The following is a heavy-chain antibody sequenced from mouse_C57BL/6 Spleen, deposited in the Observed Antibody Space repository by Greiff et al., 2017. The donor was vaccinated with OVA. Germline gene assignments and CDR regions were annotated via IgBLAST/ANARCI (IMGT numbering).Heavy chain of an antibody. CDR3: ARHYYGSSWYFDV. J-gene: IGHJ1*03. CDR2: IWSDGST. CDR1: GFSLTSYG. Sequence: QVQLKQSGPGLVAPSQGLSITCTVSGFSLTSYGVHWVRQPPGKGLEWLVVIWSDGSTTYNSALKSRLSISKDNSKSQVFLKMNSLQTDDTAMYYCARHYYGSSWYFDVWGTGTTVTVSS. V-gene: IGHV2-6-1*01. D-gene: IGHD1-1*01.